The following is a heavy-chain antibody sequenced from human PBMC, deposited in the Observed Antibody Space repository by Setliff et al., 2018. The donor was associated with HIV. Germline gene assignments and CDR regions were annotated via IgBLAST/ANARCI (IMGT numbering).Heavy chain of an antibody. CDR2: INPSGGST. V-gene: IGHV1-46*01. CDR3: ARRVSYASSGYPLGY. J-gene: IGHJ4*02. D-gene: IGHD3-22*01. CDR1: GYSLTELS. Sequence: ASVKVSCKVSGYSLTELSMHWVRQAPGQGLEWMGIINPSGGSTSYAQKFQGRVTMTRDTSTSTVYMELSSLRSEDTAVYFCARRVSYASSGYPLGYWGQGTQVTVSS.